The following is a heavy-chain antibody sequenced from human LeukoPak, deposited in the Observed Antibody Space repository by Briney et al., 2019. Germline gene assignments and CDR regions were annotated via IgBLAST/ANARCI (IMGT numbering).Heavy chain of an antibody. J-gene: IGHJ5*02. CDR1: GYSISSGYY. Sequence: SETLSLTCAVSGYSISSGYYWGWIRQPPGKGLEWIGSIYHSGSTYYNPSLKSRVTISVDTSKNQFSLKLSSVTAADTAVYYCARKGRYNWFDPWGQGTLVTVPS. V-gene: IGHV4-38-2*01. CDR3: ARKGRYNWFDP. CDR2: IYHSGST.